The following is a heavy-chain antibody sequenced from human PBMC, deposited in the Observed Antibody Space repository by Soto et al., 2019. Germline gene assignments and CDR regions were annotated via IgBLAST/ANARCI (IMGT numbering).Heavy chain of an antibody. D-gene: IGHD4-4*01. CDR3: ARDKAVRYYYYGMDV. J-gene: IGHJ6*02. Sequence: PGWSLRLACASSVFTFISYGMQWVRQAPGKGLEWVAVIWYDGSNKYYADSVKGRFTISRDNSKNTLYLQMNSLRAEDTAVYYCARDKAVRYYYYGMDVWGQGTTVTVSS. CDR1: VFTFISYG. V-gene: IGHV3-33*01. CDR2: IWYDGSNK.